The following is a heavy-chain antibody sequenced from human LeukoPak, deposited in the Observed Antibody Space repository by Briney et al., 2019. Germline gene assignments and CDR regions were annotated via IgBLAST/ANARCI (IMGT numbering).Heavy chain of an antibody. CDR3: ARDFWSGYGYFDS. CDR1: GVTMRGAGFY. Sequence: SQTLSLTCTASGVTMRGAGFYWTWIRQRPGEGLEWIGYTYYSGTTYYNPSLESLVTISIDTSQSQFSLKMSSVTAADTAVYYCARDFWSGYGYFDSWGQGVLVTVSS. D-gene: IGHD3-3*01. CDR2: TYYSGTT. J-gene: IGHJ4*02. V-gene: IGHV4-31*01.